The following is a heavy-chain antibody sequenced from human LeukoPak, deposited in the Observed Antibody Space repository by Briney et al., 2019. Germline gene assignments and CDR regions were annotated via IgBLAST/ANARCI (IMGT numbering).Heavy chain of an antibody. D-gene: IGHD3-10*01. Sequence: ASVKVSCKASGYTFTSYDINWVRQAIGQGLEWMGWMNPNSGNTGYAQKFQGRVTMTRNTSISTAYMELSSLRSEDTAVYYCARGGYYGEIVHFDYWGQGTLVTVSS. V-gene: IGHV1-8*01. CDR2: MNPNSGNT. CDR1: GYTFTSYD. CDR3: ARGGYYGEIVHFDY. J-gene: IGHJ4*02.